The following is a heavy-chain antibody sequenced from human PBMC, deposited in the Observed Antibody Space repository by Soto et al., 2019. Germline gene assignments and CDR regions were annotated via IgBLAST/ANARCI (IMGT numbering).Heavy chain of an antibody. V-gene: IGHV1-69*12. CDR3: ATYLRGRGYYYGMDV. J-gene: IGHJ6*02. Sequence: QVQLVQSGAEEKKPGSSVKVSCKASGGTFSSYAISWVRQAPGQGLEWMGGIMPIFGTANYAQKFQGRVTITADESTSTAYMELSSLRSEHTAVYYCATYLRGRGYYYGMDVWGQGTTFTVSS. CDR2: IMPIFGTA. D-gene: IGHD1-26*01. CDR1: GGTFSSYA.